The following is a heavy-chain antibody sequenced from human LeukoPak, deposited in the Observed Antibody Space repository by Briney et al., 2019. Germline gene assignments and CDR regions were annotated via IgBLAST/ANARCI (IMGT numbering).Heavy chain of an antibody. CDR2: ISYDGSNK. CDR1: GFTFSSYA. CDR3: AKDEGSGGSCSDY. V-gene: IGHV3-30-3*01. J-gene: IGHJ4*02. D-gene: IGHD2-15*01. Sequence: QSGGSLRLSCVASGFTFSSYAMHWVRQAPGKGLEWVALISYDGSNKYYADSVKGRFTISRDNSKNTLYLQMNSLRAEDTAVYYCAKDEGSGGSCSDYWGQGTLVTVSS.